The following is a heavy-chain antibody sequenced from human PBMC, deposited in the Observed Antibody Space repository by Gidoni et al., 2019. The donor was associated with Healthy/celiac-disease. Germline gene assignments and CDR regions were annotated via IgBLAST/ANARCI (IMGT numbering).Heavy chain of an antibody. Sequence: QVQLQQSGAEVQQPGASQKVSCKASGYTFTSYEINWVRQATGEGLGWMGWMSPTSGNTGYAQKFQSRVTMTRNTAISTAYMELSSLRSEDTAVYYCARVYQVGVDQIDYWGQGTLVTVSS. V-gene: IGHV1-8*01. CDR3: ARVYQVGVDQIDY. CDR1: GYTFTSYE. CDR2: MSPTSGNT. D-gene: IGHD2-8*01. J-gene: IGHJ4*02.